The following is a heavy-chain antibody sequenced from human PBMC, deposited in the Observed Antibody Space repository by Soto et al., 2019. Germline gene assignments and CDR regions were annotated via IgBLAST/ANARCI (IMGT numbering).Heavy chain of an antibody. CDR3: ARDRAAVAGTIDS. CDR2: ISYDGSNK. CDR1: GFTFSSYA. V-gene: IGHV3-30-3*01. D-gene: IGHD6-19*01. J-gene: IGHJ4*02. Sequence: QVQLVESGGGVVQPGRSLRLSCAASGFTFSSYAMHWVRQAPGKGLEWVAVISYDGSNKYYADSVKGRFTISRDNSKNTLYLQMNSRRAEDTAVYYCARDRAAVAGTIDSWGQGTLVTVSS.